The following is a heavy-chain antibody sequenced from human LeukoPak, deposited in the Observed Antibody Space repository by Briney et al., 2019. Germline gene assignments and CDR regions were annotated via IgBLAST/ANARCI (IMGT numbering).Heavy chain of an antibody. CDR2: INPNSGGT. D-gene: IGHD3-9*01. V-gene: IGHV1-2*04. Sequence: ASVKVPCKASGYTFTGYYMHWVRQAPGQGLEWMGWINPNSGGTNYAQKFQGWVTMTRDTSISTAYMELSSLRSEDTAVYYCAKNYDFLTGYANWGQGTLVTVSS. CDR1: GYTFTGYY. CDR3: AKNYDFLTGYAN. J-gene: IGHJ4*02.